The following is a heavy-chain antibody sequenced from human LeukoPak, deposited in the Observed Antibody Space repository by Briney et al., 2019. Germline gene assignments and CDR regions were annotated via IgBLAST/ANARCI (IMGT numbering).Heavy chain of an antibody. CDR1: GFTFSSYS. Sequence: GGSLRLSCAASGFTFSSYSMNWVRQAPGKGLGWVSSISSSSSYIYYADSVKGRFTISRDNAKNSLYLQMNSLRAEDTAVYYCARGGIAAAEIDYWGQGTLVTVSS. V-gene: IGHV3-21*01. J-gene: IGHJ4*02. D-gene: IGHD6-13*01. CDR3: ARGGIAAAEIDY. CDR2: ISSSSSYI.